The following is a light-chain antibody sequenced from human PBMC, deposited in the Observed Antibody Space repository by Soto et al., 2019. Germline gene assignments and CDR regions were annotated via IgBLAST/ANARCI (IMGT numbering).Light chain of an antibody. Sequence: QSVLTQSPSASASLGASVKLTCTLSSGHSNYAIAWHQQQPEKGPRYLMKLNSDGSHRKGDGIPDRFSGSSSGAERYLAISSLHSEDEADYYCRAWDTGTQNYVFGTGTKLTVL. CDR3: RAWDTGTQNYV. V-gene: IGLV4-69*01. CDR1: SGHSNYA. CDR2: LNSDGSH. J-gene: IGLJ1*01.